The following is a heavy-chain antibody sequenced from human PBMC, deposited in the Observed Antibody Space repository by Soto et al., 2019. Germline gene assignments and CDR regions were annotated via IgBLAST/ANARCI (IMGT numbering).Heavy chain of an antibody. J-gene: IGHJ4*02. CDR3: ARDITMIVVAPGY. D-gene: IGHD3-22*01. CDR1: GFTFSSYG. CDR2: IWYDGSNK. V-gene: IGHV3-33*01. Sequence: GVSLRLSCAASGFTFSSYGMHWVRQAPGKGLEWVAVIWYDGSNKYYADSVKGRFTISRDNSKNTLYLQMNSLRAEDTAVYYCARDITMIVVAPGYWGQGTLVTVSS.